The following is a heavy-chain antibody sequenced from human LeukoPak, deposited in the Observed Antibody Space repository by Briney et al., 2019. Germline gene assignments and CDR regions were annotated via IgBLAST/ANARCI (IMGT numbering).Heavy chain of an antibody. CDR3: AKARQGYSSGEGSSFDY. CDR1: GFTFSSYD. V-gene: IGHV3-30*18. J-gene: IGHJ4*02. Sequence: GRSLRLSCAASGFTFSSYDMHWVRQAPGKGLEWVAVISFDGSNKYYADSVKGRFAISRDNSKNTLYVQMNSLRAEDTAVYYCAKARQGYSSGEGSSFDYWGQGTLVTVSS. D-gene: IGHD6-19*01. CDR2: ISFDGSNK.